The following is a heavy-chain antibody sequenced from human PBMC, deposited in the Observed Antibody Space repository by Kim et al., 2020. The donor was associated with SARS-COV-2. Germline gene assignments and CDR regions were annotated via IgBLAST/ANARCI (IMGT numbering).Heavy chain of an antibody. CDR1: GGSFSGYY. CDR2: INHSGST. J-gene: IGHJ4*02. CDR3: ARGGGGGSTYYDFWSGYYTRAGGSLGFDY. D-gene: IGHD3-3*01. V-gene: IGHV4-34*01. Sequence: SETLSLTCAVYGGSFSGYYWSWIRQPPGKGLEWIGEINHSGSTNYNPSLKSRVTISVDTSKNQFSLKLSSVTAADTAVYYCARGGGGGSTYYDFWSGYYTRAGGSLGFDYWGQGTLVTVSS.